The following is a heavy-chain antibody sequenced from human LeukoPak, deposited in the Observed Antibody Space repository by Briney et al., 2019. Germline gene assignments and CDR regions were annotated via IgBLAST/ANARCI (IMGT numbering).Heavy chain of an antibody. D-gene: IGHD6-13*01. V-gene: IGHV4-34*01. CDR3: ARGWSSSWTWEAFDI. CDR2: INHSGST. CDR1: GGSFSGYY. Sequence: SETPSLTCAVYGGSFSGYYCSWIRQPPGKGLEWIGEINHSGSTNYNPSLKSRVTISVDTSKNQFSLKLSSVTAADTAVYYCARGWSSSWTWEAFDIWGQGTMVTVSS. J-gene: IGHJ3*02.